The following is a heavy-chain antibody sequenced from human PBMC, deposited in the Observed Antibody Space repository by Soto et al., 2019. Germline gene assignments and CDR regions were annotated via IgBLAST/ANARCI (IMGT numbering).Heavy chain of an antibody. Sequence: EVPLVESGGGLVQPGGSLRLSCAASGFTVSSNYMSWVRQAPGKGLEWVSVIYSGGSTYYADSVKGRFTISRHNSKNTLYLQMNSLRAEDTAVYYCARAPTEVGATDYYYYGMDVWGQGTTVTVSS. CDR3: ARAPTEVGATDYYYYGMDV. CDR2: IYSGGST. J-gene: IGHJ6*02. D-gene: IGHD1-26*01. CDR1: GFTVSSNY. V-gene: IGHV3-53*04.